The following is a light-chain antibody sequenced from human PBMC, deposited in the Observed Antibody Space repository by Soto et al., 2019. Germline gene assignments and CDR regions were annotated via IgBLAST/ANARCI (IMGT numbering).Light chain of an antibody. Sequence: DIVMTQSPSTLSVSPGERANLSCRASQSVSSNLDWYRQKPGQPPRVLIYGASTRATGIPARFSGSGTGTDFTLTISSLQSEDCAVYYCQQYNDVPRTGGQGTKVEIK. CDR2: GAS. CDR1: QSVSSN. J-gene: IGKJ1*01. V-gene: IGKV3-15*01. CDR3: QQYNDVPRT.